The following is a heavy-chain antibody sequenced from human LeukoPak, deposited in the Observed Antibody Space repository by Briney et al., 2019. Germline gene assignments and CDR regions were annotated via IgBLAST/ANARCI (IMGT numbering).Heavy chain of an antibody. V-gene: IGHV3-53*04. CDR3: ARRGQPVWYGMDV. Sequence: PGVSLRLSCAASGFTVSSNYMSWLRQAPGKGLECVSVIYSGGSTHYAASVKGRFTISRHNSKSTLHLQMSSLRGEDTAVYYCARRGQPVWYGMDVWGQGTTVTVSS. CDR1: GFTVSSNY. J-gene: IGHJ6*02. D-gene: IGHD6-13*01. CDR2: IYSGGST.